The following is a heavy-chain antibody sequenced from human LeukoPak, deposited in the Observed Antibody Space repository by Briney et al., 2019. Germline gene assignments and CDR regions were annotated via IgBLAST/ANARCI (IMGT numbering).Heavy chain of an antibody. Sequence: SETLSPTCAVYGGSFSGYYWSWIRQPPGKGLEWIGSIYHSGSTYYNPSLKSRVTMSVDTSKNQFSLKLSSVTAADTAVYYCARHFRDYGYWFDPWGQGTLVTVSS. J-gene: IGHJ5*02. CDR3: ARHFRDYGYWFDP. CDR1: GGSFSGYY. D-gene: IGHD4-17*01. CDR2: IYHSGST. V-gene: IGHV4-34*01.